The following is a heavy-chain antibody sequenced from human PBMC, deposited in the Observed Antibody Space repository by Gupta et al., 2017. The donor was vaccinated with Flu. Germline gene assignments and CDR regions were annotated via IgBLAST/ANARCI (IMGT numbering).Heavy chain of an antibody. J-gene: IGHJ4*02. V-gene: IGHV3-11*01. D-gene: IGHD3-10*01. CDR2: INYGGTTI. CDR3: ARTVYHYGNYFDY. Sequence: AASGFAFSDYYMTWIRQAPGKGLEWISYINYGGTTIYYADSVKGRFTISRDNAKNSLYLQMNSLRAEDTAVYYCARTVYHYGNYFDYWGQGT. CDR1: GFAFSDYY.